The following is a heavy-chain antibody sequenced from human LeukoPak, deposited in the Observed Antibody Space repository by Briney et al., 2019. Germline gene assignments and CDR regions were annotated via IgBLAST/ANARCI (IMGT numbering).Heavy chain of an antibody. Sequence: SETLSLTCAVYGGSFSAYYWSWIRQPPGKGLEWIGEINHSGSTNYNPSLKSRVTISVDTSKNQFSLKLSSVTAADTAVYYCARRGSGWLKYFQHWGQGTLVTVS. CDR2: INHSGST. J-gene: IGHJ1*01. CDR1: GGSFSAYY. V-gene: IGHV4-34*01. CDR3: ARRGSGWLKYFQH. D-gene: IGHD6-19*01.